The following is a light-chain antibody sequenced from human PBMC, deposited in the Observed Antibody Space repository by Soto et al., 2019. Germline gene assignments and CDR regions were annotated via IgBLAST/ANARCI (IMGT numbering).Light chain of an antibody. CDR3: ISYGGNNTYV. Sequence: SVLTQPPSASGSLGQSVTISCTGTSSDVGVYNYVSWYQQHPGKAPKLMIYEVSKRPSGVPDRFSGSKSGDTASLTVSGLQAEDEGDYCCISYGGNNTYVFGSGTNVTV. J-gene: IGLJ1*01. CDR2: EVS. CDR1: SSDVGVYNY. V-gene: IGLV2-8*01.